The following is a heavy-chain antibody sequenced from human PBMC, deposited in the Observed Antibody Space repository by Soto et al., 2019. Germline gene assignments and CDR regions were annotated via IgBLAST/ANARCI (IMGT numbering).Heavy chain of an antibody. Sequence: PSETLSLTCTVSGGSISSGGFHWSWIRQHPGKGLEWIGYIYYTGSTYYNPSLRSRVTTSVDRSKNQFSLNLTSVTAADTAVYYCAGYDSGNYYYGMDVWGQGTTVTVSS. J-gene: IGHJ6*02. V-gene: IGHV4-31*09. CDR2: IYYTGST. D-gene: IGHD3-10*01. CDR1: GGSISSGGFH. CDR3: AGYDSGNYYYGMDV.